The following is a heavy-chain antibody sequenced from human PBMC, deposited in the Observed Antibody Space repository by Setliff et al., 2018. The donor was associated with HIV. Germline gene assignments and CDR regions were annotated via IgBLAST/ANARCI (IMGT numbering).Heavy chain of an antibody. CDR3: ATIRGYYYDSSVQEYFHT. J-gene: IGHJ1*01. D-gene: IGHD3-22*01. V-gene: IGHV1-24*01. Sequence: AASVKISCKVSGDTLTELSIHWVRQAPGKGLEWMGGFDPEDGETVYAQKFQGIVTMTEDTSADSAYMELSSLISEATAMYSCATIRGYYYDSSVQEYFHTSGHATLVTVSS. CDR1: GDTLTELS. CDR2: FDPEDGET.